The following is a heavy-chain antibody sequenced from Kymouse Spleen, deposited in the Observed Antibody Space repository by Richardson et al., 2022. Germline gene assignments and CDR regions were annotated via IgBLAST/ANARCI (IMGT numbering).Heavy chain of an antibody. Sequence: QVQLVESGGGVVQPGRSLRLSCAASGFTFSSYGMHWVRQAPGKGLEWVAVISYDGSNKYYADSVKGRFTISRDNSKNTLYLQMNSLRAEDTAVYYCAKDQGDIVGATFDYWGQGTLVTVSS. J-gene: IGHJ4*02. CDR2: ISYDGSNK. CDR1: GFTFSSYG. D-gene: IGHD1-26*01. V-gene: IGHV3-30*18. CDR3: AKDQGDIVGATFDY.